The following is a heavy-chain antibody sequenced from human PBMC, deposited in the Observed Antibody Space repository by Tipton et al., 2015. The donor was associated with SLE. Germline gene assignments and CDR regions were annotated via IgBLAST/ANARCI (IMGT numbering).Heavy chain of an antibody. CDR3: ARSDWFDS. J-gene: IGHJ5*01. Sequence: SLRLSCATSGGFSLRDSWMHWVRQAPGKGLVWVARIKYDGTSSYYAESVKGRFIVSRDNAANTVDLQMDSLRVEDTAVYHCARSDWFDSWGPGTLVTVSS. V-gene: IGHV3-74*01. CDR2: IKYDGTSS. CDR1: GGFSLRDSW.